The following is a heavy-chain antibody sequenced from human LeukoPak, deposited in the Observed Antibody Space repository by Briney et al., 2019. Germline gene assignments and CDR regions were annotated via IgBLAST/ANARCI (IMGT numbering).Heavy chain of an antibody. J-gene: IGHJ4*02. CDR1: GYTFTAYF. D-gene: IGHD3-22*01. CDR2: INPNTGGT. V-gene: IGHV1-2*06. CDR3: ARVSGYYYSDY. Sequence: ASVKVSCKASGYTFTAYFMHWVRQAPGQGLEWMGRINPNTGGTNYAQKFQGRVTTTRDTSLSTAYMELSRLRSDDTAVYYCARVSGYYYSDYWGQGTLVTVSS.